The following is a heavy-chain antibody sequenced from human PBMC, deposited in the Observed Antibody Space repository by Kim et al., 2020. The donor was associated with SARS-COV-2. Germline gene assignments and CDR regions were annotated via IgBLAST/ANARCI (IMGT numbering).Heavy chain of an antibody. D-gene: IGHD6-19*01. J-gene: IGHJ4*02. CDR3: AKGKWLLYYFDY. CDR2: ISWNSGSI. Sequence: SLRLSCAASGFTFDDYAMHWVRQAPGKGLEWVSGISWNSGSIGYADSVKGRFTISRDNAKNSLYLQMNSLRAEDTALYYCAKGKWLLYYFDYWGQGTL. V-gene: IGHV3-9*01. CDR1: GFTFDDYA.